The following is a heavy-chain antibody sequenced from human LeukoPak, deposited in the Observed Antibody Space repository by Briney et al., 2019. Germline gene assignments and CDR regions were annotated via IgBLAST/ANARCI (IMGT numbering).Heavy chain of an antibody. J-gene: IGHJ5*02. CDR3: AREKTPYYYDSSGPENWFDP. CDR1: GYTFTSYA. Sequence: RASVKVSCKASGYTFTSYAKNWVRQAPGQGLEWMGWINTNTGNPTYAQGFTGRFVFSLDTSVSTAYLQISSLKAEDTAVYYCAREKTPYYYDSSGPENWFDPWGQGTLVTVSP. D-gene: IGHD3-22*01. CDR2: INTNTGNP. V-gene: IGHV7-4-1*02.